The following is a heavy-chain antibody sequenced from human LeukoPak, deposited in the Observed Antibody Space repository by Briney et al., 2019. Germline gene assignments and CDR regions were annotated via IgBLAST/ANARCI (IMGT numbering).Heavy chain of an antibody. CDR3: ARRSRYFDRPGTGFGY. CDR1: GFTFSSYS. J-gene: IGHJ4*02. D-gene: IGHD3-9*01. V-gene: IGHV3-48*04. Sequence: QAGGSLRLSCAASGFTFSSYSMNWVRQAPGKGLEWVSYISSSSSTIYYADSVKGRFTISRDNAKNSLYLQMNSLRAEDTAVYYCARRSRYFDRPGTGFGYWGQGTLVTVSS. CDR2: ISSSSSTI.